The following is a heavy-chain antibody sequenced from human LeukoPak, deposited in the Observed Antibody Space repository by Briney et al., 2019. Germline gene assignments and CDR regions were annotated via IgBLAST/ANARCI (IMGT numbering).Heavy chain of an antibody. V-gene: IGHV3-48*03. CDR3: AIANYYDISGYDY. J-gene: IGHJ4*02. Sequence: GGSLRLSCAASGFTFRSYEMNWVRQAPGKGLEWVSYITSSGNTIYYADSVKGRFTISRDNAKNSLYLQMNSLRAEDTAVYYFAIANYYDISGYDYWGQGTLVTVSS. D-gene: IGHD3-22*01. CDR1: GFTFRSYE. CDR2: ITSSGNTI.